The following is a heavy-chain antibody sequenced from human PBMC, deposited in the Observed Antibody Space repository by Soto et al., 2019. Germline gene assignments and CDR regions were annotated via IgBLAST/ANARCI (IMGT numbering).Heavy chain of an antibody. Sequence: PSETLSLTCAVYGGSFSGYYWSWIRQPPGKGLEWIGEINHSGSTNYNPSLKSRVTISVDTSKNQFSLKLSSVTAADTAVYYCARGPMGWWFYNLDYLGQGTLVTSPQ. CDR1: GGSFSGYY. CDR2: INHSGST. V-gene: IGHV4-34*01. J-gene: IGHJ4*02. CDR3: ARGPMGWWFYNLDY. D-gene: IGHD2-15*01.